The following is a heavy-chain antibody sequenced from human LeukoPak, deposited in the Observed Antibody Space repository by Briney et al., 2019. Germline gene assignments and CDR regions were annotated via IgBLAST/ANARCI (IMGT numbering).Heavy chain of an antibody. CDR3: ARDQGAAEHFDY. V-gene: IGHV3-74*01. J-gene: IGHJ4*02. CDR1: GFTFSSYW. CDR2: INSDGSST. Sequence: GGSLRLSCAASGFTFSSYWMHWVRQAPGKGLVWVSRINSDGSSTSYADSVKGRFTISRDNAKNTLYLQMNSLRAGDTAVYYCARDQGAAEHFDYWGQGTLVTVSS. D-gene: IGHD1-26*01.